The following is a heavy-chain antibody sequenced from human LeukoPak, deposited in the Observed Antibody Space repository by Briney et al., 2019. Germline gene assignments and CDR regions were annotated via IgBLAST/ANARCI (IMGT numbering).Heavy chain of an antibody. J-gene: IGHJ4*02. CDR1: GFTFSSYG. CDR3: AKESAPYYDYVWGSYRWDY. V-gene: IGHV3-30*18. CDR2: ISYDGSNK. Sequence: GGSLRLSCAASGFTFSSYGMHRVRQAPGKGLEWVAVISYDGSNKYYADSVKGRFTISRDNSKNTLYLQMNSLRAEDTAVYYCAKESAPYYDYVWGSYRWDYWGQGTLVTVSS. D-gene: IGHD3-16*02.